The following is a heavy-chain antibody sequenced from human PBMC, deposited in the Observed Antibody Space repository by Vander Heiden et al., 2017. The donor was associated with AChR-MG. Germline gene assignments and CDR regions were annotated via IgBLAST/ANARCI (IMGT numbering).Heavy chain of an antibody. J-gene: IGHJ4*02. D-gene: IGHD6-19*01. Sequence: QVQLVESGGGVVQPGGSLRLSCAASGFTFSSYGMHWVRQAPGKGLEWVAFIRYDGSNKYYADSVKGRFTISRDNSKNTLYLQMNSLRAEDTAVYYCAKSGAGSVAGTKPFDYWGQGTLVTVSS. CDR2: IRYDGSNK. CDR3: AKSGAGSVAGTKPFDY. CDR1: GFTFSSYG. V-gene: IGHV3-30*02.